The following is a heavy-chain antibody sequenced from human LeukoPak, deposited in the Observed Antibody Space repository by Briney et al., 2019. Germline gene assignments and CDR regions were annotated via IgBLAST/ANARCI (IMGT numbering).Heavy chain of an antibody. CDR3: ARGKGESNSGSYWY. V-gene: IGHV3-21*01. J-gene: IGHJ4*02. Sequence: GGSLRLSCAASGFTFSSYSMNWVRQAPGKGLEWVSSISSSSSYIYYADSVKGRFTISRDNAKNSLYLQMNSLRAEDTAVYYCARGKGESNSGSYWYWGQGTLVTVSS. CDR2: ISSSSSYI. D-gene: IGHD1-26*01. CDR1: GFTFSSYS.